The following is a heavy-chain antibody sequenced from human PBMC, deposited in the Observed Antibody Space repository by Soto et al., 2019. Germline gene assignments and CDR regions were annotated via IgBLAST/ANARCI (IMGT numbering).Heavy chain of an antibody. CDR3: ARVIAVAGRGWFDP. CDR2: IYYSGST. CDR1: GGSISSGGYY. V-gene: IGHV4-31*01. J-gene: IGHJ5*02. D-gene: IGHD6-19*01. Sequence: QVQLQESGPGLVKPSQTLSLTCTVSGGSISSGGYYWSWIRQHPGKGLEWIGYIYYSGSTYYNPSRKSPVNKSVDTSKNQFSLKLSSVAAADTAVYYCARVIAVAGRGWFDPWGQGTLVTVSS.